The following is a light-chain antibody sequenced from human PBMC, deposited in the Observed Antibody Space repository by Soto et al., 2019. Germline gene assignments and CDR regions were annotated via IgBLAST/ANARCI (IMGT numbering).Light chain of an antibody. J-gene: IGKJ3*01. Sequence: EIVLTQSPATLSLSPGDRATVSCRASQSVDWYVAWYQHKPGKAPRLLIYDASTSATGIPDRFSGSGSGTDFTLTISSLEPEDFAVYYCQQRSNWPPITFGPGTKVDMK. CDR1: QSVDWY. V-gene: IGKV3-11*01. CDR2: DAS. CDR3: QQRSNWPPIT.